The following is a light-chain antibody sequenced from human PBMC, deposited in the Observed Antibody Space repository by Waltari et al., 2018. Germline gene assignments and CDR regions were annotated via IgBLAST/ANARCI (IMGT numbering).Light chain of an antibody. Sequence: SYELTQPPSVSVSPGQTASLTCSGDRLGDKYAYWCQQKPGQSPVRVIYQDSRRSSGIPDRFSGSNSGNTATLTISGSQAMDESDYYCQAWDSNTVVFGGGTKLTVL. CDR2: QDS. CDR1: RLGDKY. J-gene: IGLJ2*01. V-gene: IGLV3-1*01. CDR3: QAWDSNTVV.